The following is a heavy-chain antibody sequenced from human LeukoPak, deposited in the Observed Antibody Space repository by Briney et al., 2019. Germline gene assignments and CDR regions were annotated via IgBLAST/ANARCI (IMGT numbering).Heavy chain of an antibody. J-gene: IGHJ4*02. D-gene: IGHD2-2*01. Sequence: SVKVSCKASGGTFSSYAISWVRQAPGQGLEWMGGIIPIFGTANYAQKFQGRVTITADESTSTAYMGLSSLRSEDTAVYYCARGEGRYQLLLGYWGQGTLVTVSS. CDR2: IIPIFGTA. CDR3: ARGEGRYQLLLGY. V-gene: IGHV1-69*01. CDR1: GGTFSSYA.